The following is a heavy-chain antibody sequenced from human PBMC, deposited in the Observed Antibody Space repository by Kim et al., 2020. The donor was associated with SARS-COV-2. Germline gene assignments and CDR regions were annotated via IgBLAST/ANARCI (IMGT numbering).Heavy chain of an antibody. V-gene: IGHV3-48*02. CDR3: ARDQDDYSNYWATSRGGYYYYYYGMDV. Sequence: GGSLRLSCAASGFTFSSYSMNWVRQAPGKGLEWVSYISSSSSTIYYADSVKGRFTISRDNAKNSLYLQMNSLRDEDTAVYYCARDQDDYSNYWATSRGGYYYYYYGMDVWGQGTTVTVSS. CDR2: ISSSSSTI. J-gene: IGHJ6*02. D-gene: IGHD4-4*01. CDR1: GFTFSSYS.